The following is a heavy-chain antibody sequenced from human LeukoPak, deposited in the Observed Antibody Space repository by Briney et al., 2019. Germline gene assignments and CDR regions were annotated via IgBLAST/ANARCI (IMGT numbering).Heavy chain of an antibody. V-gene: IGHV4-30-4*07. J-gene: IGHJ5*02. CDR3: ARFKNYYGWGSYWFDP. CDR2: IYYSGST. D-gene: IGHD3-10*01. Sequence: NPSETLSLTCAVSGGSISSGGYSWSWIRQPPGKGLEWIGYIYYSGSTYYNPSLKSRVTISVDTSKNQFSLKLSSVTAADTAVYYCARFKNYYGWGSYWFDPWGQGTLVTVSS. CDR1: GGSISSGGYS.